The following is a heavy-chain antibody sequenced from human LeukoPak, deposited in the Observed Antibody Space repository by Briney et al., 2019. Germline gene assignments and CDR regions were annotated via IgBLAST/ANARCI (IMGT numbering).Heavy chain of an antibody. J-gene: IGHJ4*02. D-gene: IGHD6-13*01. CDR1: GRSISSGSYY. CDR2: IYYSGST. V-gene: IGHV4-39*01. CDR3: ARSIAAAGRPY. Sequence: PSETLSLTCTVSGRSISSGSYYWGWIRQPPGKGLEWIGSIYYSGSTYYNPSLKSRVTISVDTSKNQFSLKLSSVTAADTAVYYCARSIAAAGRPYWGQGTLVTVSS.